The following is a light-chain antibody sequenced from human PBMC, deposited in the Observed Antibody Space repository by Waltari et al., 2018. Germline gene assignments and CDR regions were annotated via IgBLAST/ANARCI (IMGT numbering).Light chain of an antibody. J-gene: IGKJ4*01. CDR2: LGS. Sequence: DIVMTQSPLSLPVTPGEPAYIPCSSSQSLLHSNGYNYLDWYLQKPGQSPQLLIYLGSNRASGVPDRFSGSGSGTDFTLKISRVEAEDVGVYYCMQALQTRLTFGGGTKVEIK. CDR3: MQALQTRLT. CDR1: QSLLHSNGYNY. V-gene: IGKV2-28*01.